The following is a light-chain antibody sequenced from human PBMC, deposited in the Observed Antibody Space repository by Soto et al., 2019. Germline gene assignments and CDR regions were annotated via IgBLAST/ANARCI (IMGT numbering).Light chain of an antibody. CDR3: CSYAGSSTFLFV. Sequence: QSVLNQPASVSGSPGQSITISCTGTSSDVGSYNLVSWYQQHPGKAPKLMIYEGSKRPSGVSNRFSGSKSGNTASLTISGLQAEDDADYYCCSYAGSSTFLFVFGTGTKVTVL. V-gene: IGLV2-23*03. CDR2: EGS. CDR1: SSDVGSYNL. J-gene: IGLJ1*01.